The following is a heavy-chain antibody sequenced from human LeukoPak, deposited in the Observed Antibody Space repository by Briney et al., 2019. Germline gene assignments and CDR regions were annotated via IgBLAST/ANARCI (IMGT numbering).Heavy chain of an antibody. J-gene: IGHJ4*02. D-gene: IGHD2-2*01. CDR2: ISYDGSNK. CDR1: GFTFSSYA. CDR3: ARGVVVPSY. Sequence: GGSLRLSCAASGFTFSSYAMSWVRQAPGKGLEWVAVISYDGSNKYYADSVKGRFTISRDNSKNTLYLQMNSLRAEDTAVYYCARGVVVPSYWGQGTLVTVSS. V-gene: IGHV3-30-3*01.